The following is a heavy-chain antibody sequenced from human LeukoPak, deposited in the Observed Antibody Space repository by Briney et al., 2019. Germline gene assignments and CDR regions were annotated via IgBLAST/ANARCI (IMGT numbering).Heavy chain of an antibody. CDR2: ISGSGGST. V-gene: IGHV3-23*01. D-gene: IGHD3-10*01. CDR3: AKDSSYYGSGSYLTP. J-gene: IGHJ5*02. CDR1: GFTFSSYA. Sequence: GGSLRLSCAASGFTFSSYAMSWVRQAPGKGLEWVSAISGSGGSTYYAAAVRGRFTTSRDNSKISLYLQMNSLRAENTAVYYSAKDSSYYGSGSYLTPWGQGTLVTVSS.